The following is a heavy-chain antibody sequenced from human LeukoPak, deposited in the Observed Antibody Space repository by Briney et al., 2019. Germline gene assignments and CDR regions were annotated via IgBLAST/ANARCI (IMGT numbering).Heavy chain of an antibody. V-gene: IGHV3-30*03. CDR3: AFTGVSVY. CDR2: ISYDGSNK. CDR1: GFTFSSYG. J-gene: IGHJ4*02. Sequence: GGSLRLSCAASGFTFSSYGMHWVRQAPGKGLEWVAVISYDGSNKYYADSVKGRFTISRDNSKNTLYLQMNSLGAEDTAVYYCAFTGVSVYWGQGTLVTVSS. D-gene: IGHD3-10*01.